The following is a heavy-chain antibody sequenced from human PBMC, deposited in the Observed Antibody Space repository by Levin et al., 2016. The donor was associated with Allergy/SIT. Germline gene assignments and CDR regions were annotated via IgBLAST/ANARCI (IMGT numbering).Heavy chain of an antibody. J-gene: IGHJ4*02. V-gene: IGHV1-69*04. CDR1: GGIFRSYG. CDR3: ARDGSGWKY. D-gene: IGHD6-19*01. CDR2: IIPMTGIT. Sequence: SVKVSCKASGGIFRSYGISWVRQAPGQGLEWMGNIIPMTGITDYAQRFQGRLTITADESTTTAFMELNNLRSEDTAFYYCARDGSGWKYWGQGTLVTVSS.